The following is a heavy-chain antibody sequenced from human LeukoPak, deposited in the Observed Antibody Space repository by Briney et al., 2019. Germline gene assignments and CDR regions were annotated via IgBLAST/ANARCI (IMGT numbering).Heavy chain of an antibody. J-gene: IGHJ3*02. V-gene: IGHV4-38-2*02. D-gene: IGHD3-22*01. CDR1: GYSIRSGYY. Sequence: SETLSLTCTVSGYSIRSGYYWGWIRQPPGKGLEWIGEIYHSGSTNYNPSLKSRVTISVDKSKNQFSLTLSSVTAADTAVYYCAREVTRFSLIVVVTEAFDIWGQGAMVTVSS. CDR3: AREVTRFSLIVVVTEAFDI. CDR2: IYHSGST.